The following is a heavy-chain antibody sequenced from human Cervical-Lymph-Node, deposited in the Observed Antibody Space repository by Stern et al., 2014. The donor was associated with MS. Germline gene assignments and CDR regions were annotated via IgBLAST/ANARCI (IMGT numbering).Heavy chain of an antibody. V-gene: IGHV3-11*01. CDR3: ARDLRRARSSTWYYGMDV. CDR2: ISSSGTAI. D-gene: IGHD6-13*01. CDR1: GFTFSDYY. J-gene: IGHJ6*02. Sequence: VQLVESGGDLVKPGGSLRLSCLASGFTFSDYYMSWVRQAPGKGLEWVSYISSSGTAIYYADSMKGRFTISRDNAKDSLYLEMTSLRVEDTAVYYCARDLRRARSSTWYYGMDVWGQGTTVTDSS.